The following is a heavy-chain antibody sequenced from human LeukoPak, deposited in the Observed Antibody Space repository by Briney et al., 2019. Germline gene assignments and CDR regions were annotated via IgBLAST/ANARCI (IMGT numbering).Heavy chain of an antibody. CDR2: IYYSGST. CDR1: GGSISSSSYY. J-gene: IGHJ4*02. Sequence: SETLSLTCTVSGGSISSSSYYWGWIRQPPGKGLEWIGSIYYSGSTYYNPPLKSRVTISVDTSKNQFSLKLSSVTAADTAVYYCARHPVPVLGNRPQIAVAGKGDDYWGQGTLVTVSS. V-gene: IGHV4-39*01. CDR3: ARHPVPVLGNRPQIAVAGKGDDY. D-gene: IGHD6-19*01.